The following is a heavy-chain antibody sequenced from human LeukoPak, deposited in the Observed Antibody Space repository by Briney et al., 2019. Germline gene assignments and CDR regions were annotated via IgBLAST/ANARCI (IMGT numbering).Heavy chain of an antibody. CDR3: ARAVGPFDY. J-gene: IGHJ4*02. CDR2: IWSDGSIK. Sequence: GGSLRLSCAASGFTFTTYGLHWVRQAPGKGLEWVAVIWSDGSIKYYADSVKGRFTISRDNFKNTLYLQMNSLRAGDTAVYYCARAVGPFDYWGQGTLVTVSS. V-gene: IGHV3-33*01. CDR1: GFTFTTYG.